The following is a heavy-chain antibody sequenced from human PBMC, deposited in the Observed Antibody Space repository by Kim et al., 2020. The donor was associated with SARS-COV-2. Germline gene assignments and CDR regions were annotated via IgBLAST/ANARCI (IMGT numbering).Heavy chain of an antibody. J-gene: IGHJ4*02. D-gene: IGHD3-3*01. Sequence: PTSRLTISVDTSKNQFALKLSSVTAADTAVYYCARIPYDFWSGHSGLFDYWGQGTLVTVSS. V-gene: IGHV4-39*01. CDR3: ARIPYDFWSGHSGLFDY.